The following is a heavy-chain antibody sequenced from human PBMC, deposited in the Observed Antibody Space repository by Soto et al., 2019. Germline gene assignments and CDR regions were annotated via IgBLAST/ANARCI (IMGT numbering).Heavy chain of an antibody. CDR1: GFTFSSYW. J-gene: IGHJ4*02. V-gene: IGHV3-74*01. Sequence: EVQLVESGGGLVQPGGSLRLSRAASGFTFSSYWMHWVRQAPGKGLVWVSRINSDGSSTRYADSVKGRFTISRDNAKNTLYLQMNSLRAEDTAVYYCARGGVGRYCSSTSCYTWVFDYWGQGTLVTVSS. CDR2: INSDGSST. CDR3: ARGGVGRYCSSTSCYTWVFDY. D-gene: IGHD2-2*02.